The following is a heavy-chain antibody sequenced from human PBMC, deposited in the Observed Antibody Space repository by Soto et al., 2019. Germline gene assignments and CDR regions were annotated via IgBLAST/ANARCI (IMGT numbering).Heavy chain of an antibody. D-gene: IGHD3-22*01. CDR1: GFTFSSYE. Sequence: GGSLRLSCTASGFTFSSYEMSWVRQAPGKGLEWVSYISSSGSTIYYADSVKGRFTISRDNARKSVYLQMNSLRAEDTAVYFCASGSTIIVVNHFDYWGQGTLVTVSS. V-gene: IGHV3-48*03. CDR2: ISSSGSTI. CDR3: ASGSTIIVVNHFDY. J-gene: IGHJ4*02.